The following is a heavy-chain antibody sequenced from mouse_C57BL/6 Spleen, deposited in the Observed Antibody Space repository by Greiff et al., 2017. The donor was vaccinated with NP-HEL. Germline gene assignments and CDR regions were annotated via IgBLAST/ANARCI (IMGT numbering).Heavy chain of an antibody. Sequence: QVQLQQSGAELVRPGTSVKMSCKASGYTFTNYWIGWAKQRPGHGLEWIGDIYPGGGYTNYNEKFKGKATLTADKSSSTAYMQFSSLTSEDSAIYYCARARGNWDGYAMDYWGQGTSVTVSS. V-gene: IGHV1-63*01. D-gene: IGHD4-1*01. CDR1: GYTFTNYW. J-gene: IGHJ4*01. CDR3: ARARGNWDGYAMDY. CDR2: IYPGGGYT.